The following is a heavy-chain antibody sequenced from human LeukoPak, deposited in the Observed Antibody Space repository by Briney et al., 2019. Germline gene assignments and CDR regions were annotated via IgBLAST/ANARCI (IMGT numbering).Heavy chain of an antibody. Sequence: ASVKVSCKTSGYIFSSFGVSWVRQAPGQGLEWMGWISGYNGKTEYAQKFQGRVTMTTDPSTTTAYMEVRSLRSDDTAVYYCARDGRGIAARSNWFDPWGQGTLATVSP. CDR3: ARDGRGIAARSNWFDP. V-gene: IGHV1-18*01. J-gene: IGHJ5*02. D-gene: IGHD6-6*01. CDR1: GYIFSSFG. CDR2: ISGYNGKT.